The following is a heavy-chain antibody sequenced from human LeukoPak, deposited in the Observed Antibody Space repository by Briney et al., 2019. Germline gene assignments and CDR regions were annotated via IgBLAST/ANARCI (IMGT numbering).Heavy chain of an antibody. Sequence: GGSLRLSCAASGFTFSSYCMSWVRQAPGKGLEWVANIKQDGTEKYYVDSVKGRFTISRDNAKNSLYLQMNSLRAEDTAVYYCARGTPSRYYYFGLDVWGQGTTVTVSS. CDR3: ARGTPSRYYYFGLDV. J-gene: IGHJ6*02. CDR1: GFTFSSYC. CDR2: IKQDGTEK. V-gene: IGHV3-7*04.